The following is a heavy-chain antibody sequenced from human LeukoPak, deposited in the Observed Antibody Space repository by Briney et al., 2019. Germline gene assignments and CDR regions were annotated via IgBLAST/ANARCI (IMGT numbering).Heavy chain of an antibody. V-gene: IGHV3-74*01. J-gene: IGHJ1*01. CDR3: AKESGSRSYGAYFPH. CDR1: GFTFSSYW. CDR2: LSPDGGTI. D-gene: IGHD6-13*01. Sequence: GGSLRLSCVVSGFTFSSYWMHWVRQAPGKGLVWVSRLSPDGGTIDYSDSVRGRFTISRDNSKSTLYLQMNSLRAEDTAVYYCAKESGSRSYGAYFPHWGQGTLVTVSS.